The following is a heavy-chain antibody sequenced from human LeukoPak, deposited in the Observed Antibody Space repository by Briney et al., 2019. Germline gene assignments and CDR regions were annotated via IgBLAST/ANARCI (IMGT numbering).Heavy chain of an antibody. V-gene: IGHV3-7*01. CDR3: ARDSPRGWSMDV. CDR2: IKLDGSEQ. Sequence: GGPLRLSCAAPGFTFSYYWMYWVRQAPGKGLEWVASIKLDGSEQYYLGSVKGRFTISRDNARNSLYLQMNSLRAEDTAMYYCARDSPRGWSMDVWGKGTTVTVSS. CDR1: GFTFSYYW. J-gene: IGHJ6*03. D-gene: IGHD3-10*01.